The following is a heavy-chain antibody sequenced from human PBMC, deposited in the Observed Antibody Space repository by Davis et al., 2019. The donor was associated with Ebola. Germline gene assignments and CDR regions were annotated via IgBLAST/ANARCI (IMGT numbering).Heavy chain of an antibody. Sequence: SETLSLTCSVSGDSITSAYFSWTWVRQPAGKGLEWIGHIYTNGRTKYNPSLESRVTISLDTSQNQFSLSLNSVTAADTAIYFCARDRQDSRAYGFWGQGNLVTVSS. D-gene: IGHD3-16*01. V-gene: IGHV4-61*09. J-gene: IGHJ4*02. CDR3: ARDRQDSRAYGF. CDR1: GDSITSAYFS. CDR2: IYTNGRT.